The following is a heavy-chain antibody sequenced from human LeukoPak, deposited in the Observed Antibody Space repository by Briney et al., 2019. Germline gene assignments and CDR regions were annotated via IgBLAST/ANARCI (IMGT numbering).Heavy chain of an antibody. V-gene: IGHV3-66*01. D-gene: IGHD2-15*01. Sequence: GGSLRLSCAASELTVSNNYVIWVRQAPGKGLEWVSVFYVGGNTNYADSVKGRFTMSRDISKNALYLQMNSLRGDDTAVYFCVTKGDCSGGSCNWYFGLWGRGTLVTVSS. CDR1: ELTVSNNY. CDR2: FYVGGNT. CDR3: VTKGDCSGGSCNWYFGL. J-gene: IGHJ2*01.